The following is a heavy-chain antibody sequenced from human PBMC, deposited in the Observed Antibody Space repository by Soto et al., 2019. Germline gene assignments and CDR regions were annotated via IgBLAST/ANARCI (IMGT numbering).Heavy chain of an antibody. CDR1: GGSVSSGKYY. CDR2: FYYTGST. Sequence: SETRARTESSSGGSVSSGKYYWSWIRQPPGKGLEWIGYFYYTGSTNYNPSLKSRVTISVDASKNQFSLRLSSLTAADTTVYYCARSMHYSDGSNYSPFDYWGQGTLVTVSS. D-gene: IGHD3-22*01. V-gene: IGHV4-61*01. J-gene: IGHJ4*02. CDR3: ARSMHYSDGSNYSPFDY.